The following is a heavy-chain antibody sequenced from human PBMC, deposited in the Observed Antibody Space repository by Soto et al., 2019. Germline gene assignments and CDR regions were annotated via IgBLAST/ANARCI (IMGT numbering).Heavy chain of an antibody. CDR2: ISPSTSHI. Sequence: EVHLVESGGGLVKPGGSLRLSCAVSGFTFSSCTMNWVRQAPGKGLEWVSSISPSTSHIYYADSVKGRFTISRDNAKNSLFLQLNSLRAEDTAVYYFSRCSGGACHQNYGMDVWGQGTTVTVSS. CDR1: GFTFSSCT. J-gene: IGHJ6*02. CDR3: SRCSGGACHQNYGMDV. V-gene: IGHV3-21*01. D-gene: IGHD2-15*01.